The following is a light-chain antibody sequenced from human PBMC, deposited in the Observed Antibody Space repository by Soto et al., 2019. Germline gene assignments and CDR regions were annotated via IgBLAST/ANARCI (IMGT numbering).Light chain of an antibody. CDR3: CSFAGGRNV. V-gene: IGLV2-23*02. J-gene: IGLJ1*01. CDR1: SSDVGAYNL. Sequence: LTQPASVSGSPGQSITISCSGTSSDVGAYNLVSWYQQFPGKAPKLMIFEVSQRPSGVSSRFSGSKSGSTASLTISGLQAEDEADYYCCSFAGGRNVFGTGTKVTVL. CDR2: EVS.